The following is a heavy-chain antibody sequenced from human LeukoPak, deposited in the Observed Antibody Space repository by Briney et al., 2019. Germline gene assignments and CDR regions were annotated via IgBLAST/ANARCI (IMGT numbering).Heavy chain of an antibody. V-gene: IGHV3-23*01. CDR3: ARDSSGCPFDY. J-gene: IGHJ4*02. Sequence: GGSLRLSCAASGFTFSSYAMSWVRQAPGKGLEWVSAISGGGGSTYYADSVKGRFTISRDNSKNTLYLQMNSLRAEDTAVYYCARDSSGCPFDYWGQGTLVTVSS. CDR2: ISGGGGST. CDR1: GFTFSSYA. D-gene: IGHD6-19*01.